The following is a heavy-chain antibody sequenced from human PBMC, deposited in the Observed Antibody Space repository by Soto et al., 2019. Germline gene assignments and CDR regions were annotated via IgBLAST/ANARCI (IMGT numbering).Heavy chain of an antibody. CDR3: ARVVYCSSTSCYAFDY. D-gene: IGHD2-2*01. J-gene: IGHJ4*02. CDR1: GFTFSSYS. V-gene: IGHV3-21*01. CDR2: ISSSSSYI. Sequence: PGGSLRLSCAASGFTFSSYSMNWVRQAPGKGLEWVSSISSSSSYIYYADSVKGRFTISRDNAKNSLYLQMNSLRAEDTAVYYCARVVYCSSTSCYAFDYWGKGTLVTVSS.